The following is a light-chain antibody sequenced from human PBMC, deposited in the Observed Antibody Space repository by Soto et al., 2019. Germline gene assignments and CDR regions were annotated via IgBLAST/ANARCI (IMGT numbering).Light chain of an antibody. CDR1: QSVSSN. CDR2: GTS. J-gene: IGKJ4*01. V-gene: IGKV3-15*01. CDR3: QHYNNWPLT. Sequence: EIVMTQSPATLSVSPGERATLSCGASQSVSSNLAWYQQKPGQAPRLLIYGTSTRATGIPARFSGSGSGTEFTLTISSLQSEDFAVYYCQHYNNWPLTFGGGTKVEIK.